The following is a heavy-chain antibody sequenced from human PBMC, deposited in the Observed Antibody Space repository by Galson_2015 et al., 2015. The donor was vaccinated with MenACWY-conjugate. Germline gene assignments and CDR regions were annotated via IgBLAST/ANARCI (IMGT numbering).Heavy chain of an antibody. J-gene: IGHJ4*02. CDR3: ARVTMIGCQELFDY. D-gene: IGHD3-22*01. CDR1: RVSVSSDY. Sequence: SETLSLTCPVSRVSVSSDYWSWIRQPPGKGLEWVGYIHYSGATTYNPSLNSRVTISLVKSRNQFSLRLSSVIAADTAVYFCARVTMIGCQELFDYWGQGTLVTVSS. CDR2: IHYSGAT. V-gene: IGHV4-59*02.